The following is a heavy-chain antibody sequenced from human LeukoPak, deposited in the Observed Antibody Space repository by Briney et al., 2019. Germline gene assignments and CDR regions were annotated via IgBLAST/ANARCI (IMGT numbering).Heavy chain of an antibody. CDR2: IIPILGIA. CDR3: AGVDGSGYGDYDFDY. J-gene: IGHJ4*02. Sequence: SVKVSCKASGGTFSSYAISWVRQAPGQGLEWMGRIIPILGIANYAQKFQGRVTITADKSTSTAYMELSSLRSEDTAVYYCAGVDGSGYGDYDFDYWGQGTLVTVSS. CDR1: GGTFSSYA. V-gene: IGHV1-69*04. D-gene: IGHD4-17*01.